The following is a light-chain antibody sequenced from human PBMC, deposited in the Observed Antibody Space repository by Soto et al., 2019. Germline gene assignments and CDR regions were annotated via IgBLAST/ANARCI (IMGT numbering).Light chain of an antibody. J-gene: IGKJ3*01. CDR2: TAS. V-gene: IGKV1-39*01. CDR3: QQSYTTPFT. CDR1: QSISSY. Sequence: DIPMTQSPSSLSASVGDRVTITCRASQSISSYLHWYQQKPGKAPNLLIYTASTLQSGVPSRFSGSGSGTDFTLTISSLQPEDFATYYCQQSYTTPFTFGPGTKVDIK.